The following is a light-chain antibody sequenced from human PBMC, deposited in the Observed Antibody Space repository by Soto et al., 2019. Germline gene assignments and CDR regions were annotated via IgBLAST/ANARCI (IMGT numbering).Light chain of an antibody. CDR1: QSVGNN. CDR2: GAY. Sequence: MSPGARTTLSCRASQSVGNNLAWYQQKPGQAPRLLIYGAYTRATGIPARFSGSGSGTDFTLTISSLQSEDFAVYYCHHYNSWLPKTFGQGTKVDIK. V-gene: IGKV3-15*01. CDR3: HHYNSWLPKT. J-gene: IGKJ1*01.